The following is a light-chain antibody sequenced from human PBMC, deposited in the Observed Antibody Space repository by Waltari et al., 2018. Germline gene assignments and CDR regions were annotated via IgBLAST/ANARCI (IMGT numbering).Light chain of an antibody. Sequence: QSALTQPASVSGSPGQSITISCTGTSSDVGAYSYVSWYQQFPGKVPKLIIYDVIRRPSGVSNRFSGSKSGNTASLTISGLQGEDEAHYYCNSYTNNSTLVFGGGTELTVL. CDR1: SSDVGAYSY. CDR3: NSYTNNSTLV. J-gene: IGLJ3*02. V-gene: IGLV2-14*01. CDR2: DVI.